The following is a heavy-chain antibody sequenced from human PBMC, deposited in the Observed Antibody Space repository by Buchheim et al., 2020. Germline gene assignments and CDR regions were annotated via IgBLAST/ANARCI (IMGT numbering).Heavy chain of an antibody. J-gene: IGHJ6*02. CDR1: GFTFSSYW. D-gene: IGHD1-7*01. Sequence: EVQLVESGGGLVQPGGSLRLSCAASGFTFSSYWMSWVRQAPGKGLEWVANIKQDGSEKYYVDTVKGRFTISRDKAKNSLYLQMNSLRAEDTAVYYCARDTNWNYKDLGYGMDVWGQGTT. V-gene: IGHV3-7*01. CDR3: ARDTNWNYKDLGYGMDV. CDR2: IKQDGSEK.